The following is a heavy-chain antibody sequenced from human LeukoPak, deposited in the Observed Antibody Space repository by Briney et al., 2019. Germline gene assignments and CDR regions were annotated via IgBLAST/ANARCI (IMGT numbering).Heavy chain of an antibody. CDR3: ATYYCDSSGYYPGSY. CDR1: GFTFSDYY. Sequence: GGSLRLSCAASGFTFSDYYMSRIRQAPGKGLEWVSYISSSGSTIYYADSVKGRFTISRDNAKNSLYLQMNSLRAEDTAVYYCATYYCDSSGYYPGSYWGQGTLVTVSS. V-gene: IGHV3-11*01. J-gene: IGHJ4*02. D-gene: IGHD3-22*01. CDR2: ISSSGSTI.